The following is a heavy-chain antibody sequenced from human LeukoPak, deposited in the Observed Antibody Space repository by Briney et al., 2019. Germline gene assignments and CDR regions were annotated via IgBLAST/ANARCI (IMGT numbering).Heavy chain of an antibody. CDR3: ARQGISSSSPVDY. V-gene: IGHV4-4*09. Sequence: PSETLSLTCTVSGGSISSYYWSWIRQPPGKGLEWIGYIYTSGGTNYNPSLKSRVTISVDTSKNQFSLKLSSATAADTAVYYCARQGISSSSPVDYWGQGTLVTVSS. J-gene: IGHJ4*02. CDR1: GGSISSYY. D-gene: IGHD6-6*01. CDR2: IYTSGGT.